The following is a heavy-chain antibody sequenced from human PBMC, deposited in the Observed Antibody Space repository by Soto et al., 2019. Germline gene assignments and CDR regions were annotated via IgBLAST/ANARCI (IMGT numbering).Heavy chain of an antibody. CDR1: GGSFSGYY. CDR2: INHSGST. J-gene: IGHJ6*02. V-gene: IGHV4-34*01. Sequence: QVQLQQWGAGLLKPSETLSLACAVYGGSFSGYYWSWIRQPPGKGLEWIGEINHSGSTNYNPSLKSRVTISVDTSKNQFSLKLSSVTAADTAVYYCAREGYYYGMDVWGQGTTVTVSS. CDR3: AREGYYYGMDV.